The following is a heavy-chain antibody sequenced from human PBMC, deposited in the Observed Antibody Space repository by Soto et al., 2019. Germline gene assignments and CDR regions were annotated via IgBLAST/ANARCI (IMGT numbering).Heavy chain of an antibody. CDR1: GYSFTSYW. CDR2: IYPGDSDT. Sequence: GESLKISCKGSGYSFTSYWIGWVRQMPGKGLEWMGIIYPGDSDTRCSPSFQGQVTISADKSISTAYLQWSSLKASDTAMYYCARAQNPRFLEWLLDAFDIWGQGTMVTVSS. V-gene: IGHV5-51*01. J-gene: IGHJ3*02. CDR3: ARAQNPRFLEWLLDAFDI. D-gene: IGHD3-3*01.